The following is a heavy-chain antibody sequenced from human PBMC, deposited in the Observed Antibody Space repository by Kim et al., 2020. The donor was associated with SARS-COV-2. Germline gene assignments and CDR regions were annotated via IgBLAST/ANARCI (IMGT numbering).Heavy chain of an antibody. CDR2: INHSGST. V-gene: IGHV4-34*01. J-gene: IGHJ6*02. CDR3: ARGGNVPMEGSGYYVYGMDV. Sequence: ESLSLTCAVYGGSFSGYYWSWIRQPPGKGLEWIGEINHSGSTNYNPSLKSRVTISVDTSKNQFSLKLSSVTAADTAVYYCARGGNVPMEGSGYYVYGMDVWGQGTTVTVSS. D-gene: IGHD3-3*01. CDR1: GGSFSGYY.